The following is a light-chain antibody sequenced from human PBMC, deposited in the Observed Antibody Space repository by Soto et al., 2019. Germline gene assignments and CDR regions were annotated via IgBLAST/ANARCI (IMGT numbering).Light chain of an antibody. J-gene: IGKJ1*01. V-gene: IGKV3-15*01. Sequence: VMTQPPIALAVSPEDTATLSCRASQRVSSHLAWYQQKPGQAPRLLIYAASTRATGIPVRFSGSGSETEFTLTIISLQPEDVALYYCHQDNNWPWTLGQGTKVDIK. CDR3: HQDNNWPWT. CDR1: QRVSSH. CDR2: AAS.